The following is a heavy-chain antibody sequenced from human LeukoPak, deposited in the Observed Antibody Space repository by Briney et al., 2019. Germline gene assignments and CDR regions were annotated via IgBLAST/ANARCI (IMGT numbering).Heavy chain of an antibody. V-gene: IGHV4-59*01. CDR2: IYYSGST. J-gene: IGHJ6*02. Sequence: SETLSLTCTVSGGSISSYYWSWIRQPPGKGLEWLGYIYYSGSTNYNPSLKSRVTISVDTSKNQFSLKLSSVTAADTAVYYCARGTNWAYYGMDVWGQGTTVTVSS. D-gene: IGHD2-2*01. CDR1: GGSISSYY. CDR3: ARGTNWAYYGMDV.